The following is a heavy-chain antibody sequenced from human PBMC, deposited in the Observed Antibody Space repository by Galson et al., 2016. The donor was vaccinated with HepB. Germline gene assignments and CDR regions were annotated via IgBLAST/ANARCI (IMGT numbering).Heavy chain of an antibody. V-gene: IGHV3-33*01. J-gene: IGHJ4*02. D-gene: IGHD3-3*01. Sequence: SLRLSCAASGFTFSSNGMHWVRQAPGKGLEWVAVIWNDGSRKHYADSVKGRFIISRDNSKNTLYLQMSSLRAEDTAVYFCAREFREDFWSGAFDYWGQGTLVTVSS. CDR2: IWNDGSRK. CDR1: GFTFSSNG. CDR3: AREFREDFWSGAFDY.